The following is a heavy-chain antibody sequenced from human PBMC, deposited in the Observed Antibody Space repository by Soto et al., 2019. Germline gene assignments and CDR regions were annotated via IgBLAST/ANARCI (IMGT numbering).Heavy chain of an antibody. V-gene: IGHV5-51*01. CDR1: GYSFTSYW. Sequence: GESLKISCKGSGYSFTSYWIGWVRQMPGKGLEWMGIIYPGDSDTRYSPSFQGQVTISADKSISTAYLQWSSLKASDTAMYYCARLSGRVVVPAADNWFDPWGQGTLVTVSS. J-gene: IGHJ5*02. CDR3: ARLSGRVVVPAADNWFDP. D-gene: IGHD2-2*01. CDR2: IYPGDSDT.